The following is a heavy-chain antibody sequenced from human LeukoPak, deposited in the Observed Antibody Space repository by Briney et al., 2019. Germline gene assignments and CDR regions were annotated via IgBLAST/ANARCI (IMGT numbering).Heavy chain of an antibody. CDR2: IYYSGST. CDR1: GGSFSGYY. J-gene: IGHJ5*02. Sequence: SETLSLTCAVYGGSFSGYYWSWIRQPPGKGLEWIGSIYYSGSTYYNPSLKSRVTISVDTSKDQFSLKLSSVTAADTAVYYCARQAAVVVIHWFDPWGQGTLVTVSS. V-gene: IGHV4-34*01. CDR3: ARQAAVVVIHWFDP. D-gene: IGHD3-22*01.